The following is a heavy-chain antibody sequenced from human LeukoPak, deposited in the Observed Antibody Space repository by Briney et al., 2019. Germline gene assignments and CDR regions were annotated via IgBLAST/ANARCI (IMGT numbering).Heavy chain of an antibody. J-gene: IGHJ4*02. D-gene: IGHD6-6*01. CDR3: ARAYSTSSPFDY. V-gene: IGHV1-46*01. CDR2: VNPSGGST. Sequence: ASVKVSCKASGYILTSHYIHWVRQAPGHGLECMGMVNPSGGSTSYTQKFQGRVTMTGDTSMSTVYLELSSLRSEDTAVYYCARAYSTSSPFDYWGQGTLVTVSS. CDR1: GYILTSHY.